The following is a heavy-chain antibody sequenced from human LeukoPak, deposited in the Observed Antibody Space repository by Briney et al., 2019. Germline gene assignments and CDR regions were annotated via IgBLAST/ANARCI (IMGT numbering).Heavy chain of an antibody. CDR3: ARDVRYCSSTSCYWWFDP. CDR2: INPHSGGT. Sequence: ASVKVSCKASGYTFTGYYLHWVRQAPGQGLEWMGWINPHSGGTNYAQKFQGRVTMTRDTSISTAYMELSRLRSDDTAVYYCARDVRYCSSTSCYWWFDPWGQGTLVTVSS. V-gene: IGHV1-2*02. J-gene: IGHJ5*02. D-gene: IGHD2-2*01. CDR1: GYTFTGYY.